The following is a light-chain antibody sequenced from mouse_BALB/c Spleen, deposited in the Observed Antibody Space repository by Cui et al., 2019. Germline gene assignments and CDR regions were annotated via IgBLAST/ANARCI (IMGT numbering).Light chain of an antibody. V-gene: IGKV5-39*01. Sequence: DIVMTQSPATLSVTPGDRASLSCRANQSISDYLHWYQQKSHESPRLLIKYASQSISGIPSRFSGSGSGSDFTLSINSVEPEDVGVYYCQNGHSFPLTFGAGTKLELK. CDR2: YAS. CDR3: QNGHSFPLT. CDR1: QSISDY. J-gene: IGKJ5*01.